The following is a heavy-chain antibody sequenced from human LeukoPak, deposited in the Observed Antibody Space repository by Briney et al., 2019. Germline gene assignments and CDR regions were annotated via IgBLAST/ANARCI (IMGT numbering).Heavy chain of an antibody. V-gene: IGHV3-23*01. CDR1: GFTFSSYG. CDR3: ARSDSSSRGVDY. J-gene: IGHJ4*02. Sequence: PGGSLRLSCAASGFTFSSYGMNWVRQASGKGLEWVSSISDSGGSTYYADSVKGRFTISRDNSKNTLYLQMNSLRAEDTAVYYCARSDSSSRGVDYWGQGTLVTVSS. D-gene: IGHD6-6*01. CDR2: ISDSGGST.